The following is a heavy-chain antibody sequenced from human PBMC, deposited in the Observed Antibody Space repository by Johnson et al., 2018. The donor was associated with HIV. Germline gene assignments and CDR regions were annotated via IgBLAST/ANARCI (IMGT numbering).Heavy chain of an antibody. CDR3: AKDLSAISGDAFDI. D-gene: IGHD5-24*01. CDR2: IWYDGSNK. V-gene: IGHV3-33*06. CDR1: GFTFSSYA. Sequence: QVQLVASGGGVVQPGRSLRLSCAASGFTFSSYAMHWVRQAPGKGLEWVAVIWYDGSNKYYADSVKGRFTISSDNSKNTLYLQMNSLRAEDTAVYYCAKDLSAISGDAFDIWGQGTMVTVSS. J-gene: IGHJ3*02.